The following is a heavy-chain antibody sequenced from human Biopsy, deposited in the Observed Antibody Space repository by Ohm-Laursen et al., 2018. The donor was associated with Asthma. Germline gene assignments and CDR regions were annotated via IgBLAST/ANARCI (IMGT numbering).Heavy chain of an antibody. D-gene: IGHD3-3*01. CDR2: ISYDGSTK. CDR3: AKDTEGRYDFWSGLSYNYYGMDV. J-gene: IGHJ6*02. Sequence: SLRLSCAASGFSFSEFVMHWVRQAPGKGLEWVAVISYDGSTKYYADSVKGRFTISRDNSKNTLYLQMNSLRAEDTAVYYCAKDTEGRYDFWSGLSYNYYGMDVWGQGTAVTVSS. CDR1: GFSFSEFV. V-gene: IGHV3-30*18.